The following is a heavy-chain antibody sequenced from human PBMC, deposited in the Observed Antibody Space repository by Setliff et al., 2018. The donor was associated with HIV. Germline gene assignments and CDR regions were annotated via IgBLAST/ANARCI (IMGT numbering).Heavy chain of an antibody. CDR1: GGTFSSYA. J-gene: IGHJ4*02. D-gene: IGHD6-19*01. CDR2: IIPIFGTA. Sequence: SVKVSCKASGGTFSSYAISWVRQAPGQGLEWMGGIIPIFGTANYAQKFQGRVTITTDESTSTAYMELSSLRSEDTAVYYCARDASTGWRTMGFDYWGQGTLVTVAS. CDR3: ARDASTGWRTMGFDY. V-gene: IGHV1-69*05.